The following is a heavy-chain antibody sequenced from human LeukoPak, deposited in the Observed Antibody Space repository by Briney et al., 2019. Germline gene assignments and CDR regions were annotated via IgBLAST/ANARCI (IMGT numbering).Heavy chain of an antibody. CDR1: GFTFSSSW. Sequence: PGGSLRLSCVVSGFTFSSSWMSWVRQAPGKGLEWVANIKQDGSEKSYVESVRGRFAISRDNAKNSLYLQLNSLRAEDTALYYCARDNPPDYWGQGTLVTVSS. V-gene: IGHV3-7*03. J-gene: IGHJ4*02. CDR2: IKQDGSEK. CDR3: ARDNPPDY.